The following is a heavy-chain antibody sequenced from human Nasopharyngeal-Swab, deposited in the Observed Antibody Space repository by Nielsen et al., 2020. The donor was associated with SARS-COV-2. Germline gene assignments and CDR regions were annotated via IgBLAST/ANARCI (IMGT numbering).Heavy chain of an antibody. V-gene: IGHV4-34*01. Sequence: SQTLSLICAVHGVSFSGSYWSWIRQPPGKGLEWIGEINHRGSTNYNPSLKSRVIISVDTSKNQFSLKLSSVTAADTAVYYCARGFHSWKRRGYYYMDVWGKGTTVTVSS. CDR1: GVSFSGSY. J-gene: IGHJ6*04. CDR2: INHRGST. CDR3: ARGFHSWKRRGYYYMDV. D-gene: IGHD1-20*01.